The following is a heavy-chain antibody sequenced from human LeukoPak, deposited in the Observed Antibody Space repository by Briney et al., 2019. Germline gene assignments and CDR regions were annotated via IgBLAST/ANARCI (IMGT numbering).Heavy chain of an antibody. CDR3: ARGIAPPLDY. V-gene: IGHV1-46*01. CDR2: INPSGGST. J-gene: IGHJ4*02. CDR1: GYTFTSYY. Sequence: ASVKVSCKASGYTFTSYYMHWVRQAPGQGLEWMGIINPSGGSTSYAQKFQGRVTMTRDTSISTAYMELRRLRSDDTAVYYCARGIAPPLDYRGQGTLVTVSS.